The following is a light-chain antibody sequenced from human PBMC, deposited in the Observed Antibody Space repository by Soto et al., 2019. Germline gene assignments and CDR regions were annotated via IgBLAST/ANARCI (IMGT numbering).Light chain of an antibody. CDR2: GAS. Sequence: EIVLTQSPGTLSLSPGERATLSCRASQSVSSSSLAWYQQKPGQAPRLLLYGASSRATGIPDRFSGSGSGTDFTLTISRLYPEDFAVFFCQQYGSSLPITFCHGTRLEIK. V-gene: IGKV3-20*01. CDR1: QSVSSSS. J-gene: IGKJ5*01. CDR3: QQYGSSLPIT.